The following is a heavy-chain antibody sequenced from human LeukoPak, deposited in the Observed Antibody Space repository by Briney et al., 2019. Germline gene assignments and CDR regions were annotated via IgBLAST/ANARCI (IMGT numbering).Heavy chain of an antibody. CDR2: ISAGGST. CDR3: ARLIPVTTGHRINYFDY. D-gene: IGHD3-16*01. V-gene: IGHV4-4*09. CDR1: GDSMSSSY. Sequence: PSETLSLTCTVSGDSMSSSYWNWMRQPPGKGLEWIGYISAGGSTNYNPSLKSRIMISVDMSKTQFSLKLTSVTAADTAIYYCARLIPVTTGHRINYFDYWGRGTLVTVSS. J-gene: IGHJ4*02.